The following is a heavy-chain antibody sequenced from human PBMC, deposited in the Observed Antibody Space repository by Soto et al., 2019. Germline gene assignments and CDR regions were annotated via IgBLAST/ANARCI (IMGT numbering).Heavy chain of an antibody. D-gene: IGHD2-2*01. J-gene: IGHJ4*02. Sequence: PSETLSLTCNFSGGSIRPYYWSWIRQPPGKGLEWVGYIYYGGTTSYNPSLKSRVTISLETSKSQFSLRLTSVTAADTAVYYCARLGEYYQSLDYWGQGTLVTVSS. CDR1: GGSIRPYY. CDR3: ARLGEYYQSLDY. CDR2: IYYGGTT. V-gene: IGHV4-59*08.